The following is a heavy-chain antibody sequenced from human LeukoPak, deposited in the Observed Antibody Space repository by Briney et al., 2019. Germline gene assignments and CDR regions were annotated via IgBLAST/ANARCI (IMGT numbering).Heavy chain of an antibody. Sequence: SETLFLPCAVYGGFFSGYYWGWVRQPPGEGVEWIGEINDSGSTNYNPSLKSRVIISVDTSKNQFSLKLSSVTAADTAVYYCARGKGNPNSYNWFDPWGQGTLVTVSS. D-gene: IGHD1-14*01. V-gene: IGHV4-34*01. J-gene: IGHJ5*02. CDR1: GGFFSGYY. CDR2: INDSGST. CDR3: ARGKGNPNSYNWFDP.